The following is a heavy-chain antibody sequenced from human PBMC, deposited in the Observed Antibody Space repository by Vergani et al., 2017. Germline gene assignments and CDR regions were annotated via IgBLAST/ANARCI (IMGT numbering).Heavy chain of an antibody. CDR3: AREGVVPAAMPSYYYYGMDV. CDR1: GGSISSGSYY. CDR2: IYTSGST. J-gene: IGHJ6*02. D-gene: IGHD2-2*01. V-gene: IGHV4-61*02. Sequence: QVQLQESGPGLVKPSQTLSLTCTVSGGSISSGSYYWSWIRQPAGKGLEWIGRIYTSGSTNYNPSLKSRVTISVDTSKNQFSLKLSSVTAADTAVYYCAREGVVPAAMPSYYYYGMDVWGQGP.